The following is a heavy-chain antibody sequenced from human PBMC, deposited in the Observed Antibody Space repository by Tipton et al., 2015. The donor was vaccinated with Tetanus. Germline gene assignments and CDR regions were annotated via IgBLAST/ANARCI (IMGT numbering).Heavy chain of an antibody. V-gene: IGHV3-9*01. CDR3: AKDIGDIVVVPTAPAFDI. Sequence: SLRLSCAASGFTFDDYAMHWVRQAPGKGLEWVSGISWNVGSIGYADSVKGRFTIPRDNAKNSLYLQMNSLRAEDTAFYYCAKDIGDIVVVPTAPAFDIWGQGTMVTVSS. CDR2: ISWNVGSI. J-gene: IGHJ3*02. D-gene: IGHD2-2*01. CDR1: GFTFDDYA.